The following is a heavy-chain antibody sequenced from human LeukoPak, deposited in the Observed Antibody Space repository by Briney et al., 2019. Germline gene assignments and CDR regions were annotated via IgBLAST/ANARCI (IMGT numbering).Heavy chain of an antibody. Sequence: PSETLSLTCTVSGGSISSYYWSWIRQPPGKGLEWIGYIYYSGSTNYNPSLKSRVTISVDTSKNQFSLKLSSVTAADTAVYYCARVRYSSSVLYYMDVWGKGTTVTVSS. J-gene: IGHJ6*03. CDR2: IYYSGST. CDR1: GGSISSYY. CDR3: ARVRYSSSVLYYMDV. D-gene: IGHD6-6*01. V-gene: IGHV4-59*01.